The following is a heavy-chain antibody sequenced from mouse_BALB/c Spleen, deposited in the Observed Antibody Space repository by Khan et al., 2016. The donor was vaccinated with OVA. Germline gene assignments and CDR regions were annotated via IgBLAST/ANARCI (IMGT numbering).Heavy chain of an antibody. CDR1: GYSITSDYA. CDR2: ISYSGST. CDR3: ARSLIYYYGSSPY. J-gene: IGHJ3*01. D-gene: IGHD1-1*01. V-gene: IGHV3-2*02. Sequence: VQLKESGPGLVKPSQSLSLTCTVTGYSITSDYAWNWIRQFPGNKLEWMGYISYSGSTSYNPSLKSRISITRDTSKNQFFLQLNSVTTENTATYYCARSLIYYYGSSPYWDQGTLVTVSA.